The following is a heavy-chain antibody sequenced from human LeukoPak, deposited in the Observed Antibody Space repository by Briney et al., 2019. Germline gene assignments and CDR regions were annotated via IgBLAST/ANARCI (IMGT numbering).Heavy chain of an antibody. Sequence: AGGSLRLSCAASGFTFSSYAMSWVRQAPGKGLEWVSAISGSGGSTYYADSVKGRFTISRDNSKNTLYLQMNTLRAEDTAVYYCARQMTTVTTGVYYYYGVDVWGQGTTVTVSS. CDR1: GFTFSSYA. J-gene: IGHJ6*02. CDR3: ARQMTTVTTGVYYYYGVDV. D-gene: IGHD4-17*01. CDR2: ISGSGGST. V-gene: IGHV3-23*01.